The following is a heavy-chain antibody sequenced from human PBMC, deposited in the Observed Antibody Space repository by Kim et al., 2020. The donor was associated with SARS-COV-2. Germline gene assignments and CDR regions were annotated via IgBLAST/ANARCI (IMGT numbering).Heavy chain of an antibody. J-gene: IGHJ4*02. V-gene: IGHV3-74*01. Sequence: GSGTSYADSVKGRFTISRDNAKNMGYLQMNSLRPDDTAVYYCGSLYEMPTDWGQGTRVTVSS. D-gene: IGHD2-2*02. CDR2: GSGT. CDR3: GSLYEMPTD.